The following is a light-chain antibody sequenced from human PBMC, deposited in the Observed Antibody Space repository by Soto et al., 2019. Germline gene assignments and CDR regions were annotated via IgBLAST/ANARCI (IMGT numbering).Light chain of an antibody. J-gene: IGKJ1*01. V-gene: IGKV1-39*01. CDR1: QSISTY. CDR3: QQSSTTPWT. Sequence: DIQMTQSPSSLSASVGDRVTITCRASQSISTYLNWYQQKPGKAPKLLIYAASTLQSGVPSNFRGSGSGTEFTLAIYSLQPEDFATYFCQQSSTTPWTFGQGTKVEFK. CDR2: AAS.